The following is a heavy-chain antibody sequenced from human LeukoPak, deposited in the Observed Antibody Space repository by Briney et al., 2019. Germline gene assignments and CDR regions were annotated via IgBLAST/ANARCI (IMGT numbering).Heavy chain of an antibody. V-gene: IGHV1-18*01. Sequence: GASVKVSCKASGYTFTSYGISWVRQAPGQGLEWMGWISAYNGNTNYAQKLQGRVTMTTDTSTSTAYIELRSLKSDDTAVYYCARIGYSSGPAGPQDDAFDIWGQGTMVTVSS. J-gene: IGHJ3*02. CDR3: ARIGYSSGPAGPQDDAFDI. CDR1: GYTFTSYG. D-gene: IGHD6-19*01. CDR2: ISAYNGNT.